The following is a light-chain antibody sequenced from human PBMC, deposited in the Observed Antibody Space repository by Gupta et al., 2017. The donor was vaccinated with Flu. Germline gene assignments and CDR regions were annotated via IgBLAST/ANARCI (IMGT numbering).Light chain of an antibody. CDR1: QSLLHSNGYNY. Sequence: DIVMTQSPLSLPVTTGEPASISCRSSQSLLHSNGYNYLDWYLQKPGQSPQLLIYLGSNRASGVPDRFSGSGSGTDFTLKIIRVEAEDVGVYYCMQALQTPWTFGQGTKVEIK. V-gene: IGKV2-28*01. CDR2: LGS. CDR3: MQALQTPWT. J-gene: IGKJ1*01.